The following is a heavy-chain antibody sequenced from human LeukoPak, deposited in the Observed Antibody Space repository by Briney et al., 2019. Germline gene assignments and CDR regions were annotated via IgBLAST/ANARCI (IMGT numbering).Heavy chain of an antibody. J-gene: IGHJ4*02. D-gene: IGHD6-19*01. Sequence: ASVKVSCKASGGTFSSYTISWVRQAPGQGLEWMGRIIPILGIANYAQKFQGRVTITADKSTSTAYMELSSLRSEDTAVYYCARDASIAVAGTPFRYFDYWGQRTLVTVSS. V-gene: IGHV1-69*04. CDR2: IIPILGIA. CDR3: ARDASIAVAGTPFRYFDY. CDR1: GGTFSSYT.